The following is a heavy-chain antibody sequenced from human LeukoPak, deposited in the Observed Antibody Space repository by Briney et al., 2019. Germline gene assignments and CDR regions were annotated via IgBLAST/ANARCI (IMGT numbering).Heavy chain of an antibody. D-gene: IGHD4-17*01. V-gene: IGHV4-34*01. CDR2: INHSGST. J-gene: IGHJ4*02. Sequence: SETLSLTCAVSGGSFSGYYWSWIRQPPGQGLEWIGEINHSGSTNYNPSLKSRVTISVDTSKNQFSLKLSSVTAADTAVYYCARGRTVFDYWGQGTLVTVSS. CDR1: GGSFSGYY. CDR3: ARGRTVFDY.